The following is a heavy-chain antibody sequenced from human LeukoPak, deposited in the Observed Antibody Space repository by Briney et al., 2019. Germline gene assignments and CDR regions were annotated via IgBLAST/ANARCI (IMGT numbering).Heavy chain of an antibody. D-gene: IGHD6-19*01. V-gene: IGHV4-34*01. CDR3: ARGREAVAAPPDY. CDR1: GGSFSGYY. CDR2: INHSGST. J-gene: IGHJ4*02. Sequence: SETLSLTCAVYGGSFSGYYWSWIRQPPGKGLEWIGEINHSGSTNYNPSLKSRVTISVDTSKNQFSLKLSSVIAADTAVYYCARGREAVAAPPDYWGQGTLVTVSS.